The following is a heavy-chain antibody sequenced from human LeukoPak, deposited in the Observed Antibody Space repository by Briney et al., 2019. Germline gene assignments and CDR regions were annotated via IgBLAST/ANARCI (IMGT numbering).Heavy chain of an antibody. CDR3: ARPFIETPSLGALDY. Sequence: ASVKVSCKASGYTFTDYYMHWVRHAPGQGLEWMGWINPDSGGTNYAQNFQGRVTMTRDTSISTAYMELSRLSSDDTAVYYCARPFIETPSLGALDYWGQGTLVTVSS. D-gene: IGHD4-23*01. V-gene: IGHV1-2*02. CDR2: INPDSGGT. J-gene: IGHJ4*02. CDR1: GYTFTDYY.